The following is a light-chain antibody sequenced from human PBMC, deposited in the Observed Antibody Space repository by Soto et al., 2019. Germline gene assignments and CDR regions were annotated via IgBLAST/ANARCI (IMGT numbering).Light chain of an antibody. CDR2: DAS. J-gene: IGKJ1*01. Sequence: GDIVTIPCRASQNINNWIAWYQQKPGKAPKFLIYDASTLESGVPSRFSGSGFGTEFSLTISSLQPDDFGSYYCQHMRTFGQGTKVDIK. CDR3: QHMRT. V-gene: IGKV1-5*01. CDR1: QNINNW.